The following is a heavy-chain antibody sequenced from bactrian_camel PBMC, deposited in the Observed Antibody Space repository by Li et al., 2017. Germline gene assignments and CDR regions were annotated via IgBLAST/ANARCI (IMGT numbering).Heavy chain of an antibody. D-gene: IGHD2*01. Sequence: VQLVESGGGLVLPGGSLRLSCVGYGFTYNNYYMGWFRQAPGKEREGVATISSAGDTSYAESVKGRFSISRDNAKNTVYLQMNSLKPEDTAMYYCAAKSGQIASGGYCETKFGDWGQGTQVTVS. J-gene: IGHJ4*01. CDR1: GFTYNNYY. CDR2: ISSAGDT. CDR3: AAKSGQIASGGYCETKFGD. V-gene: IGHV3S40*01.